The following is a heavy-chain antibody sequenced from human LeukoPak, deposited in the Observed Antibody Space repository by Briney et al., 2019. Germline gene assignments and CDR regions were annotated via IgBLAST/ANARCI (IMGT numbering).Heavy chain of an antibody. Sequence: GRSLRLSXTASGFMFSRLGMQWVRQAPGEGLEWVAMIWHDGSVEEYADSVKGRFTISRDNSQNTLYLQMNSLRDDDTAVYYCAKEGDQFRGYLDAWGKGTTVTVSS. J-gene: IGHJ6*03. D-gene: IGHD3-16*01. CDR2: IWHDGSVE. CDR3: AKEGDQFRGYLDA. V-gene: IGHV3-33*06. CDR1: GFMFSRLG.